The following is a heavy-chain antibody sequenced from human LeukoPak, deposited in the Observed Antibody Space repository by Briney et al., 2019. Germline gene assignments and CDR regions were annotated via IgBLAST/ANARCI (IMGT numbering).Heavy chain of an antibody. J-gene: IGHJ6*04. CDR3: ASLTGKDV. Sequence: GGSLRLSCTASGFTFGDYAMTWDRQAPGKGLVWVSRINSDGSSTSYADSVKGRFTISRDNAKNTLYLQMNSLRAEDTAVYYCASLTGKDVWGKGTTVTISS. CDR1: GFTFGDYA. V-gene: IGHV3-74*01. CDR2: INSDGSST.